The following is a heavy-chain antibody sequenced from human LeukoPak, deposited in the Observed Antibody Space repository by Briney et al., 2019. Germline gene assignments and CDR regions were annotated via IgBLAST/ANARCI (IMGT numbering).Heavy chain of an antibody. D-gene: IGHD3-22*01. CDR3: ASSYYYDSSGYYLTSGSS. CDR1: GGSISSGGYY. Sequence: PSETLSLTCTVSGGSISSGGYYWSWIRQHPGKGLEWIGYIYYSGSTYYNPSLKSRVTISVDTSKNQFSLKLSSVTAADTAVYYCASSYYYDSSGYYLTSGSSWGQGTLVTVSS. J-gene: IGHJ5*02. V-gene: IGHV4-31*03. CDR2: IYYSGST.